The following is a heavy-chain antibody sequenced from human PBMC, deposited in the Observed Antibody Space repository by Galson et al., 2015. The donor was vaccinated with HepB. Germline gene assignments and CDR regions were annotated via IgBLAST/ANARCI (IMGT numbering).Heavy chain of an antibody. Sequence: SLRLSCAASGFTFSNAWMSWVRQAPGKGLEWVGRIRSKTDGGTRDYAAPVKGRFTISRDDSKNTLSLQMNSLKTEDTAVYYCTTLVVPAAVYYYGMDVWGQGTTVTVSS. D-gene: IGHD2-2*01. J-gene: IGHJ6*02. CDR2: IRSKTDGGTR. CDR1: GFTFSNAW. V-gene: IGHV3-15*01. CDR3: TTLVVPAAVYYYGMDV.